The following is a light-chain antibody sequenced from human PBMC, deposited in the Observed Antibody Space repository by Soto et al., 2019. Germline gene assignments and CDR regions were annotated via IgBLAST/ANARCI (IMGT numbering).Light chain of an antibody. CDR2: DAS. V-gene: IGKV1-5*01. CDR1: QGISTS. J-gene: IGKJ2*01. CDR3: QQYDYYYT. Sequence: DIQMTQSPSALSASVGDRVTITCRASQGISTSLAWYQQKPGKAPKLLIYDASSLESGVPSKFSGSGSGTDFTLTISRLQPDDFATYYCQQYDYYYTFGQGTKVDIK.